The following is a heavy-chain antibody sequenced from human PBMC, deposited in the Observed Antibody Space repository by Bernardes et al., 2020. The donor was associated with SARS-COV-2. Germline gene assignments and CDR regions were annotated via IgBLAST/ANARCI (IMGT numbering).Heavy chain of an antibody. CDR1: GFTFSSYW. Sequence: GGSLRLSCTASGFTFSSYWMSWVRQAPGKGLEWVANIKQDGSEKYYVDSVKGRFTISRDNAKNSLYLQMNSLRAEDTAVYYCARHLLRYCSGGSCGAFDIWGQGTMVTVSS. CDR2: IKQDGSEK. D-gene: IGHD2-15*01. CDR3: ARHLLRYCSGGSCGAFDI. J-gene: IGHJ3*02. V-gene: IGHV3-7*04.